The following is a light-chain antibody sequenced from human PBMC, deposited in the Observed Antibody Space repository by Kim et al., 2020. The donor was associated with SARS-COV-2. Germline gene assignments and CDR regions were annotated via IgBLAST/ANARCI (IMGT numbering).Light chain of an antibody. CDR1: SPNIGAGYA. J-gene: IGLJ2*01. CDR3: QSYDSSLSGWEV. CDR2: GNS. V-gene: IGLV1-40*01. Sequence: VTCSGTGGSPNIGAGYAVHWYHQLPGTAPKPLIYGNSNRPSGVPDRFSGSKSGTSASLAITGLQAEDEADYYCQSYDSSLSGWEVFGGGTQLTVL.